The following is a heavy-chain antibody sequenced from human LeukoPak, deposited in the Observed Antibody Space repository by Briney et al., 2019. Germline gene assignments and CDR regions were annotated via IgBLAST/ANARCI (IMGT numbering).Heavy chain of an antibody. J-gene: IGHJ6*03. CDR3: ARGLYVSPLYYYYYYMDV. CDR1: GGTFSSYA. V-gene: IGHV1-69*13. D-gene: IGHD5/OR15-5a*01. CDR2: IIPIFGTS. Sequence: SVKVSCKASGGTFSSYAISWVRQAPGQGLEWMGGIIPIFGTSNYAQKFQGRVTITEDESTSTAYMELSSLRSEDTAVYYCARGLYVSPLYYYYYYMDVWGKGTTVTVSS.